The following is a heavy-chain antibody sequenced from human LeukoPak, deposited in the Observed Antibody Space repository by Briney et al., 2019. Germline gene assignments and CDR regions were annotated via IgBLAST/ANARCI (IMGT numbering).Heavy chain of an antibody. Sequence: GGSLRLSCAASGFIFSNSWMTWVRQAPGKGLEWVANIKGDGSEKEYVESVKGRFTISRDNAKNSLYLQMNSLRAEDTAVYYCATNAGWSRLDSWGQGALVTVSS. D-gene: IGHD2-15*01. CDR3: ATNAGWSRLDS. CDR2: IKGDGSEK. J-gene: IGHJ4*02. CDR1: GFIFSNSW. V-gene: IGHV3-7*05.